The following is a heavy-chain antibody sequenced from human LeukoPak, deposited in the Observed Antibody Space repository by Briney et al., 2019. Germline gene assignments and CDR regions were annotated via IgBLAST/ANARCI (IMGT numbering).Heavy chain of an antibody. Sequence: KPSETLSLTCAVYGGSFSGYYWSWLRQPPGKGLEWIGEINHSGSTNYNPSLKSRVTISVDTSKNQFSLKLNSVTAADTAVYYCARGLVSSSGWFDPWGQGTLVTVSS. CDR1: GGSFSGYY. D-gene: IGHD6-13*01. J-gene: IGHJ5*02. CDR3: ARGLVSSSGWFDP. V-gene: IGHV4-34*01. CDR2: INHSGST.